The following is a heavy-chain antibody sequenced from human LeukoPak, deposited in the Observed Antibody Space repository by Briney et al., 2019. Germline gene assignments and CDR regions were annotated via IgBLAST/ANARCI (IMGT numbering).Heavy chain of an antibody. V-gene: IGHV4-39*01. CDR3: ARHVVSGSGRFYFDY. D-gene: IGHD3-10*01. Sequence: PSETLSPTCTVSGGSISSSNYYWSWIRQPPGRELEWIASINYGGTTYYNPSLKSRVTISVDTSKNRFSLRLSSVTAADTAVYLCARHVVSGSGRFYFDYWGQGSLVTVSS. CDR1: GGSISSSNYY. CDR2: INYGGTT. J-gene: IGHJ4*02.